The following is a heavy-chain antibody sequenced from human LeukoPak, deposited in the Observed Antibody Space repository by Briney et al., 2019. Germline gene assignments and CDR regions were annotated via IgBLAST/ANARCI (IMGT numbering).Heavy chain of an antibody. CDR1: GGSISSYY. CDR3: ARVNNPLYYYYYMDV. D-gene: IGHD1/OR15-1a*01. J-gene: IGHJ6*03. V-gene: IGHV4-59*01. Sequence: SETLSLTCTVSGGSISSYYWSWIRQPPGKGLEWIGYIYYSGSTNYNPSLKSRVTISVDTSKNQFSLKLSSVTAADTAVYYCARVNNPLYYYYYMDVWGKGTTVTVSS. CDR2: IYYSGST.